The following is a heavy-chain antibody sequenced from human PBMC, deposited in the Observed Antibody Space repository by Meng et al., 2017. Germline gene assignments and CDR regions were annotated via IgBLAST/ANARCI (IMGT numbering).Heavy chain of an antibody. V-gene: IGHV3-33*01. D-gene: IGHD2-15*01. CDR3: AREYCSGGSCYEHFAY. J-gene: IGHJ4*01. Sequence: GESLKISCAASGFTFSSYGMHWVRQAPGKGLEWVAVIWYDGSNKYYADSVKGRFTISRDNSKNTLYLQMNSLRAEDTAVYYCAREYCSGGSCYEHFAYWGQGNQV. CDR2: IWYDGSNK. CDR1: GFTFSSYG.